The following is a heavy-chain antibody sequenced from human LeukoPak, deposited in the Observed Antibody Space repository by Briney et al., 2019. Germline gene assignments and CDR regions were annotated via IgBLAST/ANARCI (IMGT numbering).Heavy chain of an antibody. D-gene: IGHD1-26*01. Sequence: SETLSLTCTVSGGSISSYYWSWIRQPPGKGLEWIGYIYYSGSTNYNPSLKSRVTISVDTSKNQFSLKLSSVTAADTAVYYCAKTGIVGATPYFQHWGQGTLVIVSS. V-gene: IGHV4-59*01. CDR3: AKTGIVGATPYFQH. CDR1: GGSISSYY. CDR2: IYYSGST. J-gene: IGHJ1*01.